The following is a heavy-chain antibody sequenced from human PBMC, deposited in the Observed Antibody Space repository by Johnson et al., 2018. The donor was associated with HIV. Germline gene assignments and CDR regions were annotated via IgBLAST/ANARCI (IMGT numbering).Heavy chain of an antibody. V-gene: IGHV3-30*18. D-gene: IGHD1-1*01. J-gene: IGHJ3*02. CDR2: ISYDGSNQ. Sequence: QVQLVESGGGVVQPGRSLRLSCAASGFTFSSYGMHWVRQAPGKGLAWVAVISYDGSNQYCADSVKGRFTISRDNSKNTLYLQMNSLRAEDTAVYYCAKVGGTTILRDAFDIWGQGTMVTVSS. CDR3: AKVGGTTILRDAFDI. CDR1: GFTFSSYG.